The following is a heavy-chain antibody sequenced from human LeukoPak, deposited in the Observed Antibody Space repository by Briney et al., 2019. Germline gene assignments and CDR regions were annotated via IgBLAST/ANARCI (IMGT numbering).Heavy chain of an antibody. Sequence: PGGSLRLSCAASGFTFSSYGMHWVRQAPGKGLEWVAFIRYDGSNKYYADSVKGRFTISRDNAKNSLYLQMNSLRAEDTAVYYCARRGYYDSSGYYSNYAFDIWGQGTMVTVSS. D-gene: IGHD3-22*01. J-gene: IGHJ3*02. CDR2: IRYDGSNK. CDR3: ARRGYYDSSGYYSNYAFDI. V-gene: IGHV3-30*02. CDR1: GFTFSSYG.